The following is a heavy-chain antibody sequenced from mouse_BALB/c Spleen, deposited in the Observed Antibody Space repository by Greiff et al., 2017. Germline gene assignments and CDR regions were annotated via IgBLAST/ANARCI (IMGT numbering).Heavy chain of an antibody. Sequence: EVQRVESGPGLVKPSQSLSLTCTVTGYSITSDYAWNWIRQFPGNKLEWMGYISYSGSTSYNPSLKSRISITRDTSKNQFFLQLNSVTTEDTATYYCAGLRDYFDYWGQGTTLTVSS. CDR2: ISYSGST. D-gene: IGHD3-1*01. CDR1: GYSITSDYA. CDR3: AGLRDYFDY. V-gene: IGHV3-2*02. J-gene: IGHJ2*01.